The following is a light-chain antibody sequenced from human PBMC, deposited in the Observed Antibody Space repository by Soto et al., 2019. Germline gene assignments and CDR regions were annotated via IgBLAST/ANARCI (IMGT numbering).Light chain of an antibody. Sequence: AIQMTQSPSSLSASVGDRVTITCRASQGIRNDLGWYQQKPEKAPRLLIYAASSLESGVPSRFSGSGSGTDFTLTISSLQPEDFATYFCLQDYNYPLTFGGGTKVEIK. V-gene: IGKV1-6*01. CDR3: LQDYNYPLT. CDR1: QGIRND. J-gene: IGKJ4*01. CDR2: AAS.